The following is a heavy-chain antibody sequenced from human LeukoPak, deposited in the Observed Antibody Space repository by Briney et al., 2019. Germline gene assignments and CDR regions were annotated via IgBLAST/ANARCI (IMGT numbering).Heavy chain of an antibody. D-gene: IGHD5-18*01. CDR1: GYTFTSYY. V-gene: IGHV1-46*01. CDR2: INPSGGST. J-gene: IGHJ4*02. CDR3: ARGGDVDTAMVYGFDY. Sequence: ASVKFSCKASGYTFTSYYMHWVRQAPGQGLEWMGVINPSGGSTSYAQKFQGRVTMTRDTSTSTVYMELSSLRSEDTAVYYCARGGDVDTAMVYGFDYWGQGTLVTVSS.